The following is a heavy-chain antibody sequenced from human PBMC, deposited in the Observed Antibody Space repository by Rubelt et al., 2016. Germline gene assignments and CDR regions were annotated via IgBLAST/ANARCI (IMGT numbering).Heavy chain of an antibody. CDR2: ISAYNGNT. J-gene: IGHJ4*02. Sequence: QVQLVQSGAEVKKPGASVKVSCKASGYTFTSYGISWVRQAPGQGLEWMGWISAYNGNTNYAQKHQGSGTMTTETSTSTADMELRSLRSDDTAVYYCARDVGGNSVLYYFDYWGQGTLVTVSS. CDR3: ARDVGGNSVLYYFDY. CDR1: GYTFTSYG. V-gene: IGHV1-18*01. D-gene: IGHD4-23*01.